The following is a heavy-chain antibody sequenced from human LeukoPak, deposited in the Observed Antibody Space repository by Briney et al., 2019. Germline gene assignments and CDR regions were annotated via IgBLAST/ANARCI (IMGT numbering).Heavy chain of an antibody. D-gene: IGHD3-10*01. CDR2: IYYSGST. J-gene: IGHJ6*02. V-gene: IGHV4-59*01. Sequence: PSETLSLTCTVSGGSISSYYWSWIRQPPGKGLEWIGYIYYSGSTNYNPSLKSRVTISVDTSKNQFSLKLSSVTAADTAVYYCARAIWFGEPNYYYYYGMDVWGQGTTVTVSS. CDR3: ARAIWFGEPNYYYYYGMDV. CDR1: GGSISSYY.